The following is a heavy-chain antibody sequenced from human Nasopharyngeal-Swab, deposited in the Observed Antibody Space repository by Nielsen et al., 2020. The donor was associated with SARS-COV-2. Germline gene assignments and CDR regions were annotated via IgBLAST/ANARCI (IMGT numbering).Heavy chain of an antibody. CDR3: ARNNYDFWSGHWLDP. CDR1: GGSISSYY. Sequence: SETLSLTCTVSGGSISSYYWSWIRQPPGKGLEWIGYIYYSGSTNYNPSLKSRVTISVDTSKNQFSLKLSSVTAADTAVYYCARNNYDFWSGHWLDPWGQGTLVTVSS. V-gene: IGHV4-59*01. J-gene: IGHJ5*02. CDR2: IYYSGST. D-gene: IGHD3-3*01.